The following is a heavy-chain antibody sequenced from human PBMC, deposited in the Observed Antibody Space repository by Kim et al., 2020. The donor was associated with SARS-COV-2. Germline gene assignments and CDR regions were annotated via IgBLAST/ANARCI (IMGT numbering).Heavy chain of an antibody. Sequence: DNPSYAKSVKGRFTVSRDSARNMLYLQMNSLRADETAVYYCVKGALLDYWGPGTLVTVSS. D-gene: IGHD3-16*01. CDR3: VKGALLDY. J-gene: IGHJ4*02. V-gene: IGHV3-23*01. CDR2: DNP.